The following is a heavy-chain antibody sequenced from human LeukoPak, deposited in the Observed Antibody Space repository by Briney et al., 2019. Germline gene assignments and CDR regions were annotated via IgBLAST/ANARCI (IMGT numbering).Heavy chain of an antibody. CDR3: ARDSRVRGAVAGPFDY. V-gene: IGHV1-18*01. CDR1: GYTFTSYG. J-gene: IGHJ4*02. CDR2: ISAYNGNT. Sequence: ASVKVSCKASGYTFTSYGISWVRQAPGQGLEWMGWISAYNGNTNYAQKLQGRVTMTTDTSTSTAYMELSSLRSEDTAVYYCARDSRVRGAVAGPFDYWGQGTLVTVSS. D-gene: IGHD6-19*01.